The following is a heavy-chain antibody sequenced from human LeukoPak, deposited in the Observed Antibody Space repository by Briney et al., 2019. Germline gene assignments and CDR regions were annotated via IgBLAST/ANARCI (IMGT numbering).Heavy chain of an antibody. D-gene: IGHD1-26*01. Sequence: GRSLRLSCAASGFTFSHYAMHWVRQAPGKGLGWVAVISYDGSHQYSADSVKGRLSISRDNSRHTLYLQMNSLRPEDTAVYYCARARNGTLKYWGQGTLVIVSS. CDR2: ISYDGSHQ. CDR1: GFTFSHYA. CDR3: ARARNGTLKY. J-gene: IGHJ4*02. V-gene: IGHV3-30*01.